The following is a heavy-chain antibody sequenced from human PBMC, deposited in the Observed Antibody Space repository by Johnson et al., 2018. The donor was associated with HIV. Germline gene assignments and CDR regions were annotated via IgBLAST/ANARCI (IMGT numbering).Heavy chain of an antibody. CDR2: ISYDGSNK. CDR3: ARGRITVEGGDQRGGAFDI. J-gene: IGHJ3*02. Sequence: QVQLVESGGGVVQPGRSPRLSCAASGFTFSSYAMHWVRQAPGKGLEWVAVISYDGSNKYYADSVKGRFTISRDNSKNTLYLQMNSLRPEDTAVYFCARGRITVEGGDQRGGAFDIWGQGTMVTVSS. D-gene: IGHD3-16*01. V-gene: IGHV3-30-3*01. CDR1: GFTFSSYA.